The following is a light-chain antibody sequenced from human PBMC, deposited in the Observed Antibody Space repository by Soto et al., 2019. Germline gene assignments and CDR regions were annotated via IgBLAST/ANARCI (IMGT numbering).Light chain of an antibody. CDR2: DVS. CDR1: SSDVGGYNY. Sequence: QSALTQPASVSGSLGQSITVSCTGTSSDVGGYNYVSWYQQHPGKAPKLMINDVSNRPSGVSNRFSGSKSGNTASLTISGLQAEDEADYFCSSYTSMYIVVFGGGTKLTVL. J-gene: IGLJ2*01. CDR3: SSYTSMYIVV. V-gene: IGLV2-14*01.